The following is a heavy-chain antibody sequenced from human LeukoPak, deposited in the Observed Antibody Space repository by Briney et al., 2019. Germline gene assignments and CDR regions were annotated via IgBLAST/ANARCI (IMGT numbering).Heavy chain of an antibody. Sequence: GGSLRLSCAASGFTFSSYSMNWVRQAPGKGLERVSSISTSSSYIYYADSVKGRFTISRDNAKNSPFLQMNSLRAEDTAVYYCARDLLEIAADSYFDYWGQGTLVTVSS. CDR3: ARDLLEIAADSYFDY. V-gene: IGHV3-21*01. D-gene: IGHD6-13*01. J-gene: IGHJ4*02. CDR1: GFTFSSYS. CDR2: ISTSSSYI.